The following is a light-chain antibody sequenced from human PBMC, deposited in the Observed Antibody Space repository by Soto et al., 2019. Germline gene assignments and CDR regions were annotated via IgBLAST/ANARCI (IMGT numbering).Light chain of an antibody. V-gene: IGKV3-15*01. J-gene: IGKJ5*01. CDR1: QSVSSSY. CDR3: QQYDNWPPT. CDR2: GAS. Sequence: EVVMRQSPATLSVSPGEGATLSCRASQSVSSSYLAWYQRKPGQAPRLLIYGASTRATGIPARFSGSGSGTEFTLTISSLRSEDVAVYYCQQYDNWPPTFGQGTRLEIK.